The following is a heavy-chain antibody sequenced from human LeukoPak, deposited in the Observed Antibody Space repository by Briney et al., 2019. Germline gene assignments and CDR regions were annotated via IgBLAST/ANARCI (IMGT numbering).Heavy chain of an antibody. CDR3: ARHSTSHYYDSSGYYYY. V-gene: IGHV5-51*01. CDR1: GYSFSSYW. Sequence: GESLKISCKGSGYSFSSYWIGWVRQMPGKGLEWMGSIYPGDSDTRNSPSFQGQVTISADKSISTAYLQWSSLKASDTAMYYCARHSTSHYYDSSGYYYYWGQGTLVTVSS. J-gene: IGHJ4*02. CDR2: IYPGDSDT. D-gene: IGHD3-22*01.